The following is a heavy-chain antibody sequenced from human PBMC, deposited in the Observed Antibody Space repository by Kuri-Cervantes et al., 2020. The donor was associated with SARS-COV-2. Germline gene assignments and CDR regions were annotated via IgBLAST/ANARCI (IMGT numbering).Heavy chain of an antibody. J-gene: IGHJ6*02. Sequence: SETLSLTCTVSGGSISSYYWSWIRQPAGKGLEWIGRIYTSGSTNYNPSLKSRVTVSVDTSKNQFSLKLSSVTAADTAVYYCARSPRLGYCSGGSCDWGSYYGMDVWGQGTTVTVSS. CDR3: ARSPRLGYCSGGSCDWGSYYGMDV. V-gene: IGHV4-4*07. CDR2: IYTSGST. D-gene: IGHD2-15*01. CDR1: GGSISSYY.